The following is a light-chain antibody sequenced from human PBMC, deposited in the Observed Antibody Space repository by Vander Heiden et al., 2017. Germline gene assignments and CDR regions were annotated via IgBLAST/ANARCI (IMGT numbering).Light chain of an antibody. CDR3: LLYFGGGQAWV. Sequence: QTVVTQEPSLTVSPGGKVTLTCPANTGAFTSGYYPHRFQQNTGQAPRALIYSTSNKHAWTPARFSGALLGGKAALTLSGVQPEDEAEDYCLLYFGGGQAWVFGGGTKLTVL. J-gene: IGLJ3*02. CDR2: STS. CDR1: TGAFTSGYY. V-gene: IGLV7-43*01.